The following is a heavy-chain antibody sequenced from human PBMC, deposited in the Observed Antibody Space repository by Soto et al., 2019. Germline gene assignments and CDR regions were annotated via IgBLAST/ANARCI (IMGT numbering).Heavy chain of an antibody. V-gene: IGHV3-74*01. J-gene: IGHJ4*02. Sequence: VQLVESGGDLVQPGGSLRLSCAASGFTLRSYWMHWVRQAPGKGLEWVSCINRDGSKTRYTDSVKRRFTISRDNAKNMLYLQMNRLRVEDTALYYCARDVSSYFDYWGLGTLTAVSS. CDR2: INRDGSKT. CDR1: GFTLRSYW. CDR3: ARDVSSYFDY.